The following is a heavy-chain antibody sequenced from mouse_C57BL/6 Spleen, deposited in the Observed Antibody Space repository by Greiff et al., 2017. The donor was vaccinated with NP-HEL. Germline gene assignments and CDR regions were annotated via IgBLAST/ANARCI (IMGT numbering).Heavy chain of an antibody. V-gene: IGHV1-26*01. J-gene: IGHJ3*01. D-gene: IGHD4-1*02. CDR1: GYTFTDYY. CDR2: INPNNGGS. CDR3: ARSSTGTRFAY. Sequence: EVQLHQSGPELVKPGASVKISCKASGYTFTDYYMNWVKQSHGKSLAWIGDINPNNGGSSYNQKFKGKATLTVDKSSSTAYMELRSLTSEDSAVYYCARSSTGTRFAYWGQGTLVTVSA.